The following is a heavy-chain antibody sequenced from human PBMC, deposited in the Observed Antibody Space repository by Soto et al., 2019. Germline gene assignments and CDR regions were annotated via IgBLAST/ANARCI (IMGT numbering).Heavy chain of an antibody. J-gene: IGHJ3*02. CDR2: INHSGST. V-gene: IGHV4-34*01. CDR3: ARVRLRYFDWLLAAFDI. CDR1: GGSFIGYY. D-gene: IGHD3-9*01. Sequence: PSETLSLTCAVYGGSFIGYYWSWIRQPPGKGLEWIGEINHSGSTNYNPSLKSRVTISVDTSKNQFSLKLSSVTAADTAVYYCARVRLRYFDWLLAAFDIWGQGTMVTVSS.